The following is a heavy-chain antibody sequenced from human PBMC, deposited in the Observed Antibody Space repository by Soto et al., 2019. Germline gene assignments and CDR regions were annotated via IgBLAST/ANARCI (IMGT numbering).Heavy chain of an antibody. CDR2: ISYTGRT. CDR1: RDSLTSGSYY. J-gene: IGHJ6*02. CDR3: AREWGLLPYYVMNV. D-gene: IGHD7-27*01. V-gene: IGHV4-61*03. Sequence: SETLPLTCIVSRDSLTSGSYYWTWLRQPPGKGLEWIGYISYTGRTKYNPSLQSRVTIAVDTSKNGFSLNLSSVTAADTAVYFCAREWGLLPYYVMNVWGHGTAVTVSS.